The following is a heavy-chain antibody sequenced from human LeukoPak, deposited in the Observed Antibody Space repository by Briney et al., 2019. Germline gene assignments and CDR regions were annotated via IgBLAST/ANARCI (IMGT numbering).Heavy chain of an antibody. CDR2: IYSGGST. CDR1: GFTVSSNY. J-gene: IGHJ4*02. V-gene: IGHV3-53*01. Sequence: GGSLRLSCAASGFTVSSNYMSWVRQAPGKGLEWVSVIYSGGSTYYADSVKGRFTISRDNSKNTLFLQMNSLRVEDTAVYYCAKLGQLVPENWGQGALVTVSS. CDR3: AKLGQLVPEN. D-gene: IGHD6-6*01.